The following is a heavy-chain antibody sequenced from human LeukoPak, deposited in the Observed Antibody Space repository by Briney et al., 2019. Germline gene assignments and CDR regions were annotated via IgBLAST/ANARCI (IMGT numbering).Heavy chain of an antibody. CDR3: AKYRVGYGCLDY. D-gene: IGHD5-18*01. CDR2: ISGSGGST. V-gene: IGHV3-23*01. J-gene: IGHJ4*02. CDR1: GFTFSSYA. Sequence: GGSLRLSCAASGFTFSSYAMSWVRQAPGKGLEWVSAISGSGGSTYYADSVKGRFTIPRDNSKNTLYLQMNSLRAEDTAVYYCAKYRVGYGCLDYWGQGTLVTVSS.